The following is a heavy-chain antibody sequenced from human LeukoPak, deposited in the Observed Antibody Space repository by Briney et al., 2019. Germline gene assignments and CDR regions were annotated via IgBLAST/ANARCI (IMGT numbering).Heavy chain of an antibody. V-gene: IGHV4-39*02. D-gene: IGHD2-2*01. CDR1: GGSISSSSYY. CDR2: IYYTGST. CDR3: ASPFDSSTSCYRY. Sequence: SETLSLTCTVSGGSISSSSYYWGWIRQPPGKGLEWIGSIYYTGSTYYNPSLKSRVTISVDTSKNHFSLKLSSVTAADTAVYYRASPFDSSTSCYRYWGQGTLVTVSS. J-gene: IGHJ4*02.